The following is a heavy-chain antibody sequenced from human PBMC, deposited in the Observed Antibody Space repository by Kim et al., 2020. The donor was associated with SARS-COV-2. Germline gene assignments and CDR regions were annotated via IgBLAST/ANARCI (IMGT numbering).Heavy chain of an antibody. V-gene: IGHV3-43D*03. D-gene: IGHD3-16*01. CDR1: GFTFDDYA. Sequence: GGSLRLSCAASGFTFDDYAMHWVRQAPGKGLEWVSLISWDGGSTYYADSVKGRFTISRDNSKNSLYLQMNSLRAADTAWYYCAKDIYGGDDAFDIWGQGTMVTVSS. CDR3: AKDIYGGDDAFDI. CDR2: ISWDGGST. J-gene: IGHJ3*02.